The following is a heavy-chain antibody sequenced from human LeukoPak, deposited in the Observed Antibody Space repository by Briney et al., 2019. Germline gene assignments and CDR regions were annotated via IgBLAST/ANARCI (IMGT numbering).Heavy chain of an antibody. D-gene: IGHD3-22*01. J-gene: IGHJ4*02. Sequence: GGSLRLSCTASGFTFGDYAMSWFRQAPGKGLEWVSAISESGGETYHADSVKGRFTISRDTSKSTLYLQLNSLRAEDTAIYYCAKGIDSTGYYPFDYWGQGTLVTVSS. CDR3: AKGIDSTGYYPFDY. CDR2: ISESGGET. CDR1: GFTFGDYA. V-gene: IGHV3-23*01.